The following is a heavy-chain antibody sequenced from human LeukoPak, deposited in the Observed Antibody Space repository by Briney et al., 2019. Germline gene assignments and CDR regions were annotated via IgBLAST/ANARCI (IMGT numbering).Heavy chain of an antibody. CDR2: IVVGSGNT. V-gene: IGHV1-58*02. D-gene: IGHD1-26*01. CDR3: AAAGSVGATPFDY. CDR1: GFTFTSSA. J-gene: IGHJ4*02. Sequence: SVKVSCKASGFTFTSSAMQWVRQARGQRLEWIGWIVVGSGNTNYAQKFQERVTITRDMSTSTAYMELSSLRSEDTAVYYCAAAGSVGATPFDYWGQGTLVTVSS.